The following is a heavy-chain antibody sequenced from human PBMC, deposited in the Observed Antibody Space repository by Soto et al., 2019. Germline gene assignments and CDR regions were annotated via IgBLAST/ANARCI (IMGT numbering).Heavy chain of an antibody. J-gene: IGHJ4*01. V-gene: IGHV1-69*04. CDR1: GYTFTSYY. CDR2: IIPILGIA. D-gene: IGHD3-16*02. Sequence: SVKVSCKASGYTFTSYYMHWVRQAPGQGLEWMGRIIPILGIANYAQKFQGRVTITADKSTSTAYMELSSLRSEDTAVYYCASERRYVRGGHRVFDYWG. CDR3: ASERRYVRGGHRVFDY.